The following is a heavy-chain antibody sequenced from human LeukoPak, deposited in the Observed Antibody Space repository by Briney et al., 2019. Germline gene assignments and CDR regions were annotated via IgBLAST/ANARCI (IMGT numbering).Heavy chain of an antibody. CDR3: AGVAADSSSWYWAFDY. V-gene: IGHV4-30-2*01. J-gene: IGHJ4*02. CDR1: AGSINSGTYY. CDR2: IYHSGST. D-gene: IGHD6-13*01. Sequence: SETLSLTCTVSAGSINSGTYYWGWIRQPPGKGLEWIGYIYHSGSTYYNPSLKSRVTISVDRSKNQFSLKLSSVTAADTAVYYCAGVAADSSSWYWAFDYWGQGTLVTVSS.